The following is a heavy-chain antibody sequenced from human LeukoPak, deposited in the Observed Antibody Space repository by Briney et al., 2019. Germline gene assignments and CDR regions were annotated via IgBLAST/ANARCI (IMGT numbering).Heavy chain of an antibody. Sequence: ASVKVSCKASAYPFANYAINWVRQAPGQGLEWMGWINTYTGKSKYVQGFTGRFVFSLDTSVSTAYLQISSLKTADTAVYYCADFSGSFSYFDSWGQGTLVTVSS. CDR3: ADFSGSFSYFDS. J-gene: IGHJ4*02. CDR1: AYPFANYA. D-gene: IGHD3-10*01. V-gene: IGHV7-4-1*02. CDR2: INTYTGKS.